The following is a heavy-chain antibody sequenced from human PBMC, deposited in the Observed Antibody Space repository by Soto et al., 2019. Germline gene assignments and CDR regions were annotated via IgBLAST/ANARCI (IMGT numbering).Heavy chain of an antibody. D-gene: IGHD5-18*01. J-gene: IGHJ5*02. V-gene: IGHV4-39*01. CDR2: IYYSGST. Sequence: QLQLQESGPGLVKPSETLSLTCTVSGGSISSSSYYWGWIRQPPGKGLEWIGSIYYSGSTYYNPSLKSRVTISVDTSKNQFSLKLSSVTAADTAVYYCARLRDTAMAGNWFDPWGQGTLVTVSS. CDR3: ARLRDTAMAGNWFDP. CDR1: GGSISSSSYY.